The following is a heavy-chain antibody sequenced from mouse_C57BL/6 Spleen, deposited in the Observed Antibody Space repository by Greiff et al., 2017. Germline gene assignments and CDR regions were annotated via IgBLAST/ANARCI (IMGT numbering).Heavy chain of an antibody. CDR3: ERAPYYYDGDCYGNYAMDY. CDR1: GYSFTGYY. J-gene: IGHJ4*01. CDR2: INPRTGGT. D-gene: IGHD1-1*02. Sequence: VQLKESGPELVKPGASVKISCKASGYSFTGYYMNWVKQSPEKSLEWIGQINPRTGGTTYNKKFKAKATLTVDKSSSTAYMQLKSLTSEDSAVXYCERAPYYYDGDCYGNYAMDYWGQGTSVTVSS. V-gene: IGHV1-42*01.